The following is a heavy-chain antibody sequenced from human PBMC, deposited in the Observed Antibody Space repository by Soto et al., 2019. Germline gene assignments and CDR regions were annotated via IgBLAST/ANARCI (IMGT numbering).Heavy chain of an antibody. CDR3: ARGPYYDFWSGYYYSDYMDV. CDR1: GYTFTSYD. J-gene: IGHJ6*03. Sequence: ASVKVSCKASGYTFTSYDINWVRQATGQGLEWMGWMNPNSGNTGYAQKFQGRVTMTRNTSISTAYMELSGLRSEDTAVYYCARGPYYDFWSGYYYSDYMDVWGKGTTVTVSS. V-gene: IGHV1-8*01. D-gene: IGHD3-3*01. CDR2: MNPNSGNT.